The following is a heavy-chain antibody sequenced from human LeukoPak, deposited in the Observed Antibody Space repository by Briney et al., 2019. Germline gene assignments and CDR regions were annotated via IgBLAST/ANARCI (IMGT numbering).Heavy chain of an antibody. CDR2: ISSSSSYI. J-gene: IGHJ4*02. CDR1: GFTFSSYS. Sequence: GGSLRLSCAASGFTFSSYSMNWVRQAPGKGLEWVSSISSSSSYIYYADSVKGRFTISRDNAKNPLYLQMNSLRAEDTAVYYCARDRREGYSYAPGYFDYWGQGTLVTVSS. V-gene: IGHV3-21*01. CDR3: ARDRREGYSYAPGYFDY. D-gene: IGHD5-18*01.